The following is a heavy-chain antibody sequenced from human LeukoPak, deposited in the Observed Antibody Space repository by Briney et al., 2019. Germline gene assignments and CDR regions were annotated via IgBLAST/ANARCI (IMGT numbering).Heavy chain of an antibody. D-gene: IGHD2-15*01. CDR3: ARAIIGYEGMDV. V-gene: IGHV3-53*01. CDR1: GFTFSSNY. Sequence: GGSLRLSCAASGFTFSSNYMSWVRQAPGKGLEWVSVIYSGGSTYYADSVTGRFTISRDNSKNTLYLQMNSLRAEDTAVYYCARAIIGYEGMDVWGQGTTVTVSS. CDR2: IYSGGST. J-gene: IGHJ6*02.